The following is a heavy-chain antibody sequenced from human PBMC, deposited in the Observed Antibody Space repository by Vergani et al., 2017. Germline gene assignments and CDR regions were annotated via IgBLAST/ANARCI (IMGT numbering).Heavy chain of an antibody. V-gene: IGHV3-9*01. CDR1: GFTFNDYA. CDR2: ISWNSDSI. CDR3: ARGNSLGSY. Sequence: EVQLVESGGGLVQPGRSLRLSCAASGFTFNDYAMHWVRQAPGKGLEWVSSISWNSDSIGYADSVKGRFTISRDNAKKSLYLQMNSLRGEDTAVYYCARGNSLGSYWGQGTLVTVSS. D-gene: IGHD1-7*01. J-gene: IGHJ4*02.